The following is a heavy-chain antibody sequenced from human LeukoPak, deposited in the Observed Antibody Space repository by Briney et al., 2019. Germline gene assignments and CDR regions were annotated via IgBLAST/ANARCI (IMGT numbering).Heavy chain of an antibody. V-gene: IGHV3-23*01. Sequence: GGSLRLSCAASGFTFSSYAMSWVRQARGKGLEGVSAISGSGGSTYYADSVKGRFTISRDNSKNTLYLQMNSLRAEDTAVYYCAKDKEDHYGALPDDYWGQGTLVTVSS. CDR3: AKDKEDHYGALPDDY. CDR1: GFTFSSYA. D-gene: IGHD4-17*01. J-gene: IGHJ4*02. CDR2: ISGSGGST.